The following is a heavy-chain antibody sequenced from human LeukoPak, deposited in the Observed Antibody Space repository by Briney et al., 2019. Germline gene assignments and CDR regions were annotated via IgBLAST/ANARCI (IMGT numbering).Heavy chain of an antibody. V-gene: IGHV3-48*04. Sequence: GGSLRLSCAASGFTFSSYAMSWVRQAPGKGLEWVSYISSSGSTIYYADSVKGRFTISRDNAKNSLYLQMNSLRAEDTAVYYCARVSGYYYGSGSYSPVVDGMDVWGQGTTVTVSS. CDR3: ARVSGYYYGSGSYSPVVDGMDV. CDR2: ISSSGSTI. J-gene: IGHJ6*02. D-gene: IGHD3-10*01. CDR1: GFTFSSYA.